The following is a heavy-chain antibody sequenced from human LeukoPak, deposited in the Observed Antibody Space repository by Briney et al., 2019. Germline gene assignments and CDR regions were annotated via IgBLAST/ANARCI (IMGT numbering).Heavy chain of an antibody. Sequence: AASVTVSFKASGYTFTSYAMNWARQAPGQGLEWMGWINTNTGNPTYAQGFTGRFVFSLDTSVSTAYLQISSLKAEDTAVYYCARQIAAAGTRVYYYGMDVWGQGTTVTVSS. CDR3: ARQIAAAGTRVYYYGMDV. CDR2: INTNTGNP. J-gene: IGHJ6*02. V-gene: IGHV7-4-1*02. D-gene: IGHD6-13*01. CDR1: GYTFTSYA.